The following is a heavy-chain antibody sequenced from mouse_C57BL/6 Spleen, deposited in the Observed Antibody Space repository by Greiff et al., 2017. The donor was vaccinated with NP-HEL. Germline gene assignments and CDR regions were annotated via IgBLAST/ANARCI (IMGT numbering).Heavy chain of an antibody. V-gene: IGHV1-64*01. CDR2: IHPNSGST. CDR3: ARKDYSNYYYAMDY. J-gene: IGHJ4*01. Sequence: VKLQQPGAELVKPGASVKLSCKASGYTFTSYWMHWVKQRPGQGLEWIGMIHPNSGSTNYNEKFKSKATLTVDKSSSTAYMQLSSLTSEDSAVYYCARKDYSNYYYAMDYWGQGTSVTVSS. D-gene: IGHD2-5*01. CDR1: GYTFTSYW.